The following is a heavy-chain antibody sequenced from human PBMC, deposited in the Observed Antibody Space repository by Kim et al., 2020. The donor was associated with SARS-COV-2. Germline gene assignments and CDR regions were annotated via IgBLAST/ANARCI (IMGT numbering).Heavy chain of an antibody. D-gene: IGHD6-19*01. V-gene: IGHV3-21*01. CDR3: ARDVPIAVAGSAFDI. Sequence: DSAEGRFTISRDNAKNSLYLQMSSLRAEDTAVYYCARDVPIAVAGSAFDIWGQGTMVTVSS. J-gene: IGHJ3*02.